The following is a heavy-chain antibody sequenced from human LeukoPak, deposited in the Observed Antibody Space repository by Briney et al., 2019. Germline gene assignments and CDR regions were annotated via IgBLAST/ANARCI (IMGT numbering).Heavy chain of an antibody. V-gene: IGHV3-9*01. Sequence: GGSLRLSCAASGFSFDYYTMHWVRQAPGKGLEWVSGISWNSASIGYADSVKGRFTISRDNAKNSLYLQMNSLRAEDTAVYYCARVYVNTIFGVVTYYYYMDVWGKGTTVTVSS. CDR2: ISWNSASI. CDR3: ARVYVNTIFGVVTYYYYMDV. CDR1: GFSFDYYT. D-gene: IGHD3-3*01. J-gene: IGHJ6*03.